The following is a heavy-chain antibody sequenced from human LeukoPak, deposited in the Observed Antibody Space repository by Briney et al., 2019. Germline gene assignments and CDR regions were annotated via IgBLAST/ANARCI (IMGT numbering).Heavy chain of an antibody. J-gene: IGHJ4*02. CDR1: GYTFTSYG. CDR3: AREPIPRGRGSGWYSSLDN. CDR2: ISAHNGNT. D-gene: IGHD6-19*01. V-gene: IGHV1-18*01. Sequence: ASVKVSCKASGYTFTSYGISWVRQAPGQGLEWMAWISAHNGNTNFAQNLQGRVTMTTDASTNTAYMELRSLTYDDTAMYYCAREPIPRGRGSGWYSSLDNWGQGTLVTVSS.